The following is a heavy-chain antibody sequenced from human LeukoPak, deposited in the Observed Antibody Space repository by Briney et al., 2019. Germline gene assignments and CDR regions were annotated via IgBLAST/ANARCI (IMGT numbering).Heavy chain of an antibody. D-gene: IGHD3-10*01. CDR1: GFTFSSYG. V-gene: IGHV3-30*03. J-gene: IGHJ3*02. CDR2: ISYDGSNK. CDR3: AGFGESSLAFDI. Sequence: GGSLRLSCAASGFTFSSYGMHWVRQSPGKGLEWVAVISYDGSNKYYADSVKGRFTISRDNSKNTLYLQMNSLRAEDRAVYYCAGFGESSLAFDIWGQGTMVTVSS.